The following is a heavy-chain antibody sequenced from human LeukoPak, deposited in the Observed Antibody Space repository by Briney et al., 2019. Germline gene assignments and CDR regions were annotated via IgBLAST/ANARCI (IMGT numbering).Heavy chain of an antibody. CDR2: IYSGGNT. CDR3: AREQGSSGYYYDRSFDY. J-gene: IGHJ4*02. Sequence: GGSLRLSCAASGFTVSSNYLSWVRQAPGKGLECVSVIYSGGNTYYADSVKGRFTISRDNSKNTLYLQMNSLRAEDTAVYYCAREQGSSGYYYDRSFDYWGQGTLVTVSS. V-gene: IGHV3-53*01. CDR1: GFTVSSNY. D-gene: IGHD3-22*01.